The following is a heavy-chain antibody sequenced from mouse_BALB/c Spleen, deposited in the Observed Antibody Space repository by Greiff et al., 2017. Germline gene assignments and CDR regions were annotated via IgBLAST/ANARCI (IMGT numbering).Heavy chain of an antibody. V-gene: IGHV5-17*02. CDR3: ARCPYGNYGSWFAY. CDR2: ISSGSSTI. J-gene: IGHJ3*01. CDR1: GFTFSSFG. Sequence: EVKVVESGGGLVQPGGSRKLSCAASGFTFSSFGMHWVRQAPEKGLEWVAYISSGSSTIYYAHTVKGRFTISRDNPKNTLFLQMTSLRSEDTAMYYCARCPYGNYGSWFAYWGQGTLVTVSA. D-gene: IGHD2-10*02.